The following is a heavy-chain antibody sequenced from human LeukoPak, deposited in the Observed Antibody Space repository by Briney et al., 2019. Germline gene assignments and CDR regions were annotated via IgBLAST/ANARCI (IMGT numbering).Heavy chain of an antibody. D-gene: IGHD3-22*01. Sequence: HLGGSLRLSCAASGFTVSSNYMSWVRQAPGKGLEWVSVIYSGGSTYYADSVKGRSTISRDNSKNTLYLQMNSLRAEDTAVYYCAKEVDSGYYHAFDIWGQGTMVTVSS. CDR3: AKEVDSGYYHAFDI. CDR1: GFTVSSNY. CDR2: IYSGGST. J-gene: IGHJ3*02. V-gene: IGHV3-66*01.